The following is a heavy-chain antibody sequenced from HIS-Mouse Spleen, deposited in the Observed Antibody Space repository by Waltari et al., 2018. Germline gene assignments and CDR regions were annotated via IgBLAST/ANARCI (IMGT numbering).Heavy chain of an antibody. J-gene: IGHJ6*02. Sequence: QVQLVQSGAEVKKPGASVKVSCKDSGETFTSYDINWVRPATGQGPSWMGWINPTSGNTGYAQKFQGRVTMTRNTSISTAYMELSSLRSEDTAVYYCARGQLRYFDWLSPVYYYYGMDVWGQGTTVTVSS. CDR3: ARGQLRYFDWLSPVYYYYGMDV. CDR1: GETFTSYD. D-gene: IGHD3-9*01. V-gene: IGHV1-8*01. CDR2: INPTSGNT.